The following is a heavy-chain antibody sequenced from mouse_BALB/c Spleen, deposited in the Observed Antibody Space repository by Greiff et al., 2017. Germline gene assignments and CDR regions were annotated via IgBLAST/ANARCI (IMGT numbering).Heavy chain of an antibody. CDR1: GYTFTSYW. J-gene: IGHJ4*01. CDR2: INPSTGYT. V-gene: IGHV1-7*01. Sequence: VQLQQSGAELAKPGASVKMSCTASGYTFTSYWMHWVKQRPGQGLEWIGYINPSTGYTEYNQKFKDKATLTADKSSSTAYMQLSSLTSEDSAVYYCARGAYYAMDYWGQGTSVTVSS. CDR3: ARGAYYAMDY.